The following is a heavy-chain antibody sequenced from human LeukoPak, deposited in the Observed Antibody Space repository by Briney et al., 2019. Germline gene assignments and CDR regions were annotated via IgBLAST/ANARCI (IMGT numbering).Heavy chain of an antibody. CDR3: ATERPVSVGFDY. CDR2: FDPEDGET. CDR1: GYTLTELS. D-gene: IGHD2-8*01. Sequence: ASVKVSCRVSGYTLTELSMHWVRQAPGKGLEWMGGFDPEDGETIYAQKFQGRVTMTEDTSTDTAYMELSSLRSEDTAVYYCATERPVSVGFDYWGQGTLVTVSS. V-gene: IGHV1-24*01. J-gene: IGHJ4*02.